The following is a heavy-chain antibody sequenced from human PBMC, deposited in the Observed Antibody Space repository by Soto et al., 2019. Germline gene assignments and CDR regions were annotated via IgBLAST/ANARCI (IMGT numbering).Heavy chain of an antibody. CDR1: GYTFTNYD. CDR3: ARVPMVRGLINYWYFDL. V-gene: IGHV1-8*01. D-gene: IGHD3-10*01. Sequence: ASVKVSCKASGYTFTNYDINWVRQAPGQGLEWMGWMDPHSGKPGYAQKFQGRVTVTSDTSISTAYMELSGLRSDDTAVYYCARVPMVRGLINYWYFDLWGRGSLVTVSS. CDR2: MDPHSGKP. J-gene: IGHJ2*01.